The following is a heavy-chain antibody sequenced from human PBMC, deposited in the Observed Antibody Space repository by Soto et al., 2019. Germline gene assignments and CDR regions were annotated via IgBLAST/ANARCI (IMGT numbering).Heavy chain of an antibody. J-gene: IGHJ6*02. Sequence: ASVKVSCKASGYSVTSYYMHWVRQAPGQGLEWMGIINPNSGSTTYSQKFQGRVTMTRDTSTSTVYMELTSLTSGDTAVYYCARAGIAYCSSTTCYLYYYVMDVWGQGTTVTVSS. CDR3: ARAGIAYCSSTTCYLYYYVMDV. CDR2: INPNSGST. CDR1: GYSVTSYY. V-gene: IGHV1-46*01. D-gene: IGHD2-2*01.